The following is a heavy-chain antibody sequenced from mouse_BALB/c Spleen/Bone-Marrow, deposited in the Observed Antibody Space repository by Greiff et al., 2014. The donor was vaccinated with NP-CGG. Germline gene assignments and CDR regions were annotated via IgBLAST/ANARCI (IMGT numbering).Heavy chain of an antibody. CDR2: IDPENGNT. CDR3: ARCNWDEYYAMDY. V-gene: IGHV14-1*02. CDR1: GFNFNDYY. Sequence: VQLKESGAELVRPGALVKLSCKASGFNFNDYYMHWVKQRPEQGLEWIGWIDPENGNTIYDPKFQGKASITADTSSNTAYLQLSSLASGDTSVYYCARCNWDEYYAMDYWGQGTSVTVSS. D-gene: IGHD4-1*01. J-gene: IGHJ4*01.